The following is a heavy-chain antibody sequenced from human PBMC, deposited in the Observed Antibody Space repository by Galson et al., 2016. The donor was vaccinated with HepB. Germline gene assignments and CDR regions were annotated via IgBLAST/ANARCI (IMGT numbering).Heavy chain of an antibody. Sequence: TLSLTCAVSGGSITGVGYSWNWIRQSPGKGLEWIGYIYHSGSTGYSPSLKSRVSISIDRSKNQFSLELTSVTAADTAVYFCARITVIRGYDAIDIWGQGTMVVVSS. J-gene: IGHJ3*02. D-gene: IGHD3-10*01. CDR1: GGSITGVGYS. V-gene: IGHV4-30-2*06. CDR2: IYHSGST. CDR3: ARITVIRGYDAIDI.